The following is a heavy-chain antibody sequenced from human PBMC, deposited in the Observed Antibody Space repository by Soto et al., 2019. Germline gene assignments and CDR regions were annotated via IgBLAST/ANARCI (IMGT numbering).Heavy chain of an antibody. CDR2: IDPSDSYT. Sequence: GESLKISCKGSGYSFTSYWISWVRQMPGKGLEWMGRIDPSDSYTNYSPSFQGHVTISADKSISTSYLQWSSLKASDTAMYYCARNALAAAGTTYYYYGMDVWGQGTTVTVSS. CDR3: ARNALAAAGTTYYYYGMDV. J-gene: IGHJ6*02. D-gene: IGHD6-13*01. CDR1: GYSFTSYW. V-gene: IGHV5-10-1*01.